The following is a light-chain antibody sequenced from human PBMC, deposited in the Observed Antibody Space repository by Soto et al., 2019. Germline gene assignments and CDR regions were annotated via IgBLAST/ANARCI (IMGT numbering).Light chain of an antibody. CDR1: QGISTY. J-gene: IGKJ1*01. CDR3: QQSYSTPWT. Sequence: DIQMTQSPSSLSESAGDRVTITCRASQGISTYLNWYQQKPGKAPKLLIYAASSLQSGVPSRFSGSGSGTDFTLTISSLQPEDFATYYCQQSYSTPWTFGQGTKVEIK. V-gene: IGKV1-39*01. CDR2: AAS.